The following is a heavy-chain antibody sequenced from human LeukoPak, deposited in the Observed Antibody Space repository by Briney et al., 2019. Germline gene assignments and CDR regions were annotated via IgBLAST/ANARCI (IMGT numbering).Heavy chain of an antibody. CDR2: FDPEDGET. CDR1: GYTLTELS. V-gene: IGHV1-24*01. D-gene: IGHD3-22*01. Sequence: ASVKVSCKVSGYTLTELSMHWVRQAPGKGLEWMGGFDPEDGETIYAQKFQGRVTMTEDTSTDTAYMELSSLRSEDTAVYYCATEGIISGYNQPFDYWGQGTLVTVSS. J-gene: IGHJ4*02. CDR3: ATEGIISGYNQPFDY.